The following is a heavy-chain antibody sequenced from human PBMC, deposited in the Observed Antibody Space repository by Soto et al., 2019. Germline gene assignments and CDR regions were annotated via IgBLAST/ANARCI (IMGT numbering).Heavy chain of an antibody. Sequence: SETLSLTCTVSGGSISGGGYYWSWIRQPPGKGLEWIGYTYDSGSTYYNPSLKSRISISVDTSKNQFSLRLTSVTAADTAVYYCAREIIPLPTDWDYDLWGRGTLVTGSS. CDR2: TYDSGST. V-gene: IGHV4-30-4*01. J-gene: IGHJ2*01. D-gene: IGHD2-15*01. CDR1: GGSISGGGYY. CDR3: AREIIPLPTDWDYDL.